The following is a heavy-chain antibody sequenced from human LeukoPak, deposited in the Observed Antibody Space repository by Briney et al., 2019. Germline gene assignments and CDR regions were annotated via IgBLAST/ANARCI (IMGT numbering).Heavy chain of an antibody. CDR3: AKAVGGSWYFDL. Sequence: GGSLRLSCAASGFTFSSYGMHWVRQAPGKGLEWVAFIRYDGSNKYYADSVKGRFTISRDNSKNTLYLQMNSLRAEDMALYYCAKAVGGSWYFDLWGRGTLVTVSS. V-gene: IGHV3-30*02. CDR2: IRYDGSNK. D-gene: IGHD1-26*01. CDR1: GFTFSSYG. J-gene: IGHJ2*01.